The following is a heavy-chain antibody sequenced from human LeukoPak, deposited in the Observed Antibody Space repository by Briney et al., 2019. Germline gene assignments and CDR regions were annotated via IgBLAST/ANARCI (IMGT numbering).Heavy chain of an antibody. CDR2: INHSGST. D-gene: IGHD3-10*01. V-gene: IGHV4-34*01. Sequence: SETLSLTCAVYGGSFSGYYWSWIRQPPGKGLEWIGEINHSGSTNYNPSLKSRVTISVDTSKNQFSLKLSSVTAADTAVYYCARRGKRRITMVRGAKDYYMDVWGKGTTVTVSS. CDR1: GGSFSGYY. J-gene: IGHJ6*03. CDR3: ARRGKRRITMVRGAKDYYMDV.